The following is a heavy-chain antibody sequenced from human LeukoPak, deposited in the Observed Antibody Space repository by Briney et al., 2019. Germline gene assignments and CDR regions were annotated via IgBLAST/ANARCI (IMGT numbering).Heavy chain of an antibody. CDR2: ISSSSSFT. D-gene: IGHD6-13*01. J-gene: IGHJ4*02. CDR3: ARAEWGGQLVQHY. V-gene: IGHV3-11*06. CDR1: GFTFSDYY. Sequence: PGGSLRLSCAASGFTFSDYYMSWIRQAPGKGLEWVSYISSSSSFTNFADSVKGRFTIYRDNAKNSLYLQMNSLRAEDTAVYYCARAEWGGQLVQHYWGQGTLVTVSS.